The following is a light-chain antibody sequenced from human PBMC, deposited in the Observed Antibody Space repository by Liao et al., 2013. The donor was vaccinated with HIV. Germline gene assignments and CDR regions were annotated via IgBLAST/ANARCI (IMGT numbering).Light chain of an antibody. Sequence: SYELTQPPSVSVSPGQTASITCSGDKLGDKYACWYQQKPGQSPVLVIYQDSKRPSGIPERFSGSNSGNTATLTISGTQAMDEADYYCQVWDSSSEYVFGTGTKVTAL. J-gene: IGLJ1*01. CDR3: QVWDSSSEYV. CDR1: KLGDKY. V-gene: IGLV3-1*01. CDR2: QDS.